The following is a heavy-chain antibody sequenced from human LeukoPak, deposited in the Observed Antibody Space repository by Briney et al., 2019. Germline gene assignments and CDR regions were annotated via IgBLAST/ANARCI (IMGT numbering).Heavy chain of an antibody. V-gene: IGHV4-30-4*08. J-gene: IGHJ3*01. D-gene: IGHD3-22*01. CDR2: IYYSGST. Sequence: PSETLSLTCTVSGGSISSGDYYWSWIRQPPGKGLEWIGYIYYSGSTYYNPSLKSRVTISVDTSKNQFSLELGSVTAADTAVYYCARDQKYYYDSSGNFWGQGTMVTVSS. CDR3: ARDQKYYYDSSGNF. CDR1: GGSISSGDYY.